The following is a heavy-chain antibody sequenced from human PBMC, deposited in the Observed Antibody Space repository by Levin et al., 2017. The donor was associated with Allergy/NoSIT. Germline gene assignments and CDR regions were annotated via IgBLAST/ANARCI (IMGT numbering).Heavy chain of an antibody. D-gene: IGHD3-22*01. CDR3: AKDGRVYGSSGYYWGDFDY. Sequence: SCVASGFTFNTYAMHWIRQAPGKGLEWVAVISYDGSEKYYADSVKGRFTISRDNSKNTQSLQMNSLRPDDTAIYYCAKDGRVYGSSGYYWGDFDYWGQGNLVTVSS. J-gene: IGHJ4*02. V-gene: IGHV3-30*04. CDR2: ISYDGSEK. CDR1: GFTFNTYA.